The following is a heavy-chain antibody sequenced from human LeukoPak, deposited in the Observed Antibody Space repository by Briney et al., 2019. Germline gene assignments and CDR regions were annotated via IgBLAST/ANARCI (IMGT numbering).Heavy chain of an antibody. Sequence: SETLSLTCTVSDYSISNGYFWGWIRQPPGKGLYWIGSIYHSGNTYYNPSLKSRVTISVDTSKNQFSLKLSSVTAADTAVYYCARHLPPWQPFVDYWGQGTLVTVSS. CDR3: ARHLPPWQPFVDY. J-gene: IGHJ4*02. CDR1: DYSISNGYF. CDR2: IYHSGNT. D-gene: IGHD6-13*01. V-gene: IGHV4-38-2*02.